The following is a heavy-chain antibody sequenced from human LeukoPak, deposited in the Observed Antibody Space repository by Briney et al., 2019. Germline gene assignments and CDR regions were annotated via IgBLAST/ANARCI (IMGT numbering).Heavy chain of an antibody. CDR2: MNPNSGNT. CDR3: ARRPLWFGSFDY. Sequence: GASVKVSCKASGYTFTSYDINWVRQATGQGLEWMGSMNPNSGNTGYAQKFQGRVTMTRNTSISTAYMELSSLRSEDTAVYYRARRPLWFGSFDYWGQGTLVTVSS. CDR1: GYTFTSYD. D-gene: IGHD3-10*01. V-gene: IGHV1-8*01. J-gene: IGHJ4*02.